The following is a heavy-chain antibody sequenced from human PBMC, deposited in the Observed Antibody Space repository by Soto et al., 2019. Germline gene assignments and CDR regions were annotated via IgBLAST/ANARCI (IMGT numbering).Heavy chain of an antibody. V-gene: IGHV1-3*01. CDR3: ARKEASGDAFDI. Sequence: ASVKVSCKASGYTFTTYAMHWVRQAPGQRLEWMGWINAGNGNTKYSQKFQGRVTITRDTSASTAYMELSSLRSEDTAVYYCARKEASGDAFDIWGQGTMVTVSS. CDR2: INAGNGNT. CDR1: GYTFTTYA. J-gene: IGHJ3*02. D-gene: IGHD1-26*01.